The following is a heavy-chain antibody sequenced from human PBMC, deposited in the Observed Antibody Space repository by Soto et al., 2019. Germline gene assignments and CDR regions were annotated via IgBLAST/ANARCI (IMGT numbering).Heavy chain of an antibody. J-gene: IGHJ4*02. D-gene: IGHD3-9*01. CDR1: GFNFNIYA. Sequence: GGSLRLSCAASGFNFNIYAMSWVRQAPGRGLECVSGISGNVGVAYYADSVKGRFTISRDNSKNTLNLQMNGLRAEDTAVFFCARDDARYDVLTAFYFDQWGQGTPVTASS. CDR2: ISGNVGVA. CDR3: ARDDARYDVLTAFYFDQ. V-gene: IGHV3-23*01.